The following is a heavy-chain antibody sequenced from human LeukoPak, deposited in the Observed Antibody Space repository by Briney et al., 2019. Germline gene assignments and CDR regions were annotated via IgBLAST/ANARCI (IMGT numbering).Heavy chain of an antibody. CDR2: IIPIFGTA. CDR3: ARDEIMVRGAHMDV. CDR1: GGTFSSYA. D-gene: IGHD3-10*01. V-gene: IGHV1-69*13. J-gene: IGHJ6*03. Sequence: SVKVSCKASGGTFSSYAISWVRQPPVQGLEWMGGIIPIFGTANYAQKFQGRVTITADESTSTAYMELSSLRSEDTAVYYCARDEIMVRGAHMDVWGKGTTVTVSS.